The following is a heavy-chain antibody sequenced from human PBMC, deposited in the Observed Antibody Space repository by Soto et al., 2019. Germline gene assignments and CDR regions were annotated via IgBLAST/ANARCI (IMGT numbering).Heavy chain of an antibody. V-gene: IGHV1-18*01. CDR1: GYTFTGYG. Sequence: QGKLVQSGAEVKKPGASVKVSCKSSGYTFTGYGINWVRQAPGHGLEWMGWISVFNGNTKYGQNIQDRVIMTTDSSTSTAYMELRSLRSDDTAVYFCGRDGSGGIIDSWGQGTMLIVSS. CDR3: GRDGSGGIIDS. CDR2: ISVFNGNT. J-gene: IGHJ3*01. D-gene: IGHD2-15*01.